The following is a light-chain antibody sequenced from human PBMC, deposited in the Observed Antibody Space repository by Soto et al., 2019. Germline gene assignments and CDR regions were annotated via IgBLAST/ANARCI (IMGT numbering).Light chain of an antibody. J-gene: IGLJ3*02. Sequence: QSVLTQPPSVSGAPGQRVTISCTGSSSNIGAGYDVHWYQQLPGTAPKLLIYGNSNRPSGVPVRYSGSKSGTSASLAITGLQAEDEADYYCQSYDSSLSGWVFGGGPKVTVL. CDR2: GNS. V-gene: IGLV1-40*01. CDR1: SSNIGAGYD. CDR3: QSYDSSLSGWV.